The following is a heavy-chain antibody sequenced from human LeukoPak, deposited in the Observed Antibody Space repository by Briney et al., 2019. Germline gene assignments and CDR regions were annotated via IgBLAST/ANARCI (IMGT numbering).Heavy chain of an antibody. CDR3: ARGGGSSLEPFDY. CDR2: IYTSGST. CDR1: GGSISSGSYY. D-gene: IGHD1-26*01. J-gene: IGHJ4*02. V-gene: IGHV4-61*02. Sequence: PSETLSLTCTVSGGSISSGSYYWSWIRQPAGKGLEWIGRIYTSGSTNYNPSLKSRVTISVDTSKNQFSLKLSSVTAADTAVYYCARGGGSSLEPFDYWGREPWSPSPQ.